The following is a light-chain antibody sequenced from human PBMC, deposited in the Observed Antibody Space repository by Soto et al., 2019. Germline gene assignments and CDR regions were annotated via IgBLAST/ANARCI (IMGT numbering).Light chain of an antibody. CDR2: HAS. J-gene: IGKJ5*01. CDR3: QQLNSFPIT. Sequence: EVVLTQSPATLSVSPGDRATLSCRASQSISSDLAWYQQKPGQAPSLLIYHASTRATGIPARFSGSGSGTEFTLTISSLQSEDFATYYCQQLNSFPITFGQGTRLEIK. V-gene: IGKV3-15*01. CDR1: QSISSD.